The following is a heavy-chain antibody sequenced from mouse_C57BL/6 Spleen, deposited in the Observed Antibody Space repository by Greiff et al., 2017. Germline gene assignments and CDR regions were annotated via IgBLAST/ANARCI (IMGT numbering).Heavy chain of an antibody. CDR1: GFSLTSYG. D-gene: IGHD1-1*01. V-gene: IGHV2-2*01. CDR2: IWSGGST. CDR3: AKSYYGSSGHFDY. J-gene: IGHJ2*01. Sequence: VQLKESGPGLVQPSQSLSITCTVSGFSLTSYGVTWVRQSPGQGLEWLGVIWSGGSTDYNAAFISRLSISKDNSKSQVFFKMNSLQAEDTAIYYCAKSYYGSSGHFDYWGQGTTLTVSS.